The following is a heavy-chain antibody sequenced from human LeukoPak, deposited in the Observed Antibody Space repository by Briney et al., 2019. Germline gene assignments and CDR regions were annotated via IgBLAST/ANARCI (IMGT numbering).Heavy chain of an antibody. Sequence: PSETLSLTCTVSGGSINGYFWNWIRQPAGKGLEWIGRIYTSGTTNYNPSLQSRVTMSVDTSKNQFSLKLRSVTAADTAVYYCARDGYCGGDCYRWGAFDIWGQGTMVTVSS. J-gene: IGHJ3*02. V-gene: IGHV4-4*07. CDR2: IYTSGTT. D-gene: IGHD2-21*02. CDR3: ARDGYCGGDCYRWGAFDI. CDR1: GGSINGYF.